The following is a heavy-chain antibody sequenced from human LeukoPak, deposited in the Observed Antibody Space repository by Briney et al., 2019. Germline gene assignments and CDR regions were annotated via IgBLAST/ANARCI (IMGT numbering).Heavy chain of an antibody. J-gene: IGHJ6*03. CDR1: GVPFRTYW. D-gene: IGHD3-10*01. Sequence: PGRSLRLSCAASGVPFRTYWMSWVRQAPGKGLEWVATIRPDGNDKDYVDSVKGRFTISRDNAKNSLYLQMNSLRAEDTAVYYCARDAGHYYNTQGHMDVWGKGTTVTVSS. CDR2: IRPDGNDK. CDR3: ARDAGHYYNTQGHMDV. V-gene: IGHV3-7*01.